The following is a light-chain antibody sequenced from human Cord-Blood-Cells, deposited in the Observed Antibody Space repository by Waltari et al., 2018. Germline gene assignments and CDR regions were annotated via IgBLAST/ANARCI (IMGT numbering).Light chain of an antibody. CDR3: CSYAGSYTWV. CDR1: SSYVGGFNY. V-gene: IGLV2-11*01. CDR2: DVS. Sequence: QSALTQPRSVSGSPGQSVTISCTGPSSYVGGFNYVPWYQQPPGKAPKLMIYDVSKRPSGVPDRFSGSKSGNTASLTISGLQAEDEADYYCCSYAGSYTWVFGGGTKLTVL. J-gene: IGLJ3*02.